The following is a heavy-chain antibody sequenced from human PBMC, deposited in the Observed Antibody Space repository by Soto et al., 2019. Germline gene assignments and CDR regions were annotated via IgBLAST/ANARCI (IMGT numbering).Heavy chain of an antibody. CDR1: GGSISSGNYY. CDR3: ARTADDSYWFDP. D-gene: IGHD1-1*01. V-gene: IGHV4-30-4*01. J-gene: IGHJ5*02. Sequence: SETLSLTCTVSGGSISSGNYYWSWIRQPPGKGLEWIGYIYYSGSTYYNPSLKSRVTISVDTSKNQFSLKLSSVTAADTAVYYCARTADDSYWFDPWGQGTLVTVSS. CDR2: IYYSGST.